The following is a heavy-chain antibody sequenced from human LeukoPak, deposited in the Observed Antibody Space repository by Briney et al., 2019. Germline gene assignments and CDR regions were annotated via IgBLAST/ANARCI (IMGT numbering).Heavy chain of an antibody. Sequence: GGSLRLSCAASGFTFSSYGMHWVRQAPGKGLEWVAVIWYDGSNKYYADSVKGRFTISRDNSKNTLYLQMNSLRAEDTAVYYCAREIYDSSGYGAFDIWGQGTMVTVSS. D-gene: IGHD3-22*01. CDR1: GFTFSSYG. CDR3: AREIYDSSGYGAFDI. J-gene: IGHJ3*02. V-gene: IGHV3-33*01. CDR2: IWYDGSNK.